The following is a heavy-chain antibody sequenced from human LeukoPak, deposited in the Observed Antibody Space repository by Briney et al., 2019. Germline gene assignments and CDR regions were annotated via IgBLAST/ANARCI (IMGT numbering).Heavy chain of an antibody. CDR3: ARALRSIVGASTPIDY. D-gene: IGHD1-26*01. Sequence: GGSLRLSCSASGFTFISYSMKWVRQDPGKGLEWGSSISNSSSYIYYADSVKGRFTISRDNAKNSLYLQMNSLRAEDTAVYYCARALRSIVGASTPIDYWGQGTLVTVSS. V-gene: IGHV3-21*01. J-gene: IGHJ4*02. CDR1: GFTFISYS. CDR2: ISNSSSYI.